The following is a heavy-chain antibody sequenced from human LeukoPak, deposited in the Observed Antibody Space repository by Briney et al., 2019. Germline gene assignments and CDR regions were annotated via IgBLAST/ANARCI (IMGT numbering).Heavy chain of an antibody. CDR1: GFTFNTHG. CDR3: AKDTAIQFLEPAF. V-gene: IGHV3-33*06. D-gene: IGHD3-3*01. CDR2: IWFDGSVK. J-gene: IGHJ4*02. Sequence: PGGSLRLSCAASGFTFNTHGMHWVRQAPGKGLEWLAAIWFDGSVKHYSDAVKGRFTISRDYSLNTLYLQMNSLRVEDTAIYYCAKDTAIQFLEPAFWGQGTLVTVSS.